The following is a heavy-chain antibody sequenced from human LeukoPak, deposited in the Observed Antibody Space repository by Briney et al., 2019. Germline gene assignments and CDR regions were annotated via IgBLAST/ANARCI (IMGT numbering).Heavy chain of an antibody. CDR1: GVSISGHC. D-gene: IGHD3-22*01. V-gene: IGHV4-59*08. CDR2: IYYTGRT. Sequence: SETLSLTCTVSGVSISGHCWSWIRQPPGNRLEWIGFIYYTGRTRYNPSLHSRVTISVDTSKNHLSLKLTSVTAADTALYYCARLLDNDRSGDPDTFDMWGQGIKVTVSS. J-gene: IGHJ3*02. CDR3: ARLLDNDRSGDPDTFDM.